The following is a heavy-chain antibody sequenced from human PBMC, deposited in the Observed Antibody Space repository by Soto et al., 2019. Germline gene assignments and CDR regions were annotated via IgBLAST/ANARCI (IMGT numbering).Heavy chain of an antibody. CDR2: INPQTGGT. CDR3: ARERYQVISDGMDV. Sequence: ASVKVSCKASGYTFTGYYIHWVREAPGQGLEWMGWINPQTGGTSYAQKFQGRVTLSRDTSINTAYLELSRLRFDDAAVYFCARERYQVISDGMDVWGQGTTVTVS. V-gene: IGHV1-2*02. D-gene: IGHD2-2*01. CDR1: GYTFTGYY. J-gene: IGHJ6*02.